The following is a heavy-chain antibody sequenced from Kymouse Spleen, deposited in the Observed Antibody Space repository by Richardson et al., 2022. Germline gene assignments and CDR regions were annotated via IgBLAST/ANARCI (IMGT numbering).Heavy chain of an antibody. CDR3: ARGPITMVRGVIEDYYGMDV. J-gene: IGHJ6*02. D-gene: IGHD3-10*01. CDR1: GGSFSGYY. Sequence: QVQLQQWGAGLLKPSETLSLTCAVYGGSFSGYYWSWIRQPPGKGLEWIGEINHSGSTNYNPSLKSRVTISVDTSKNQFSLKLSSVTAADTAVYYCARGPITMVRGVIEDYYGMDVWGQGTTVTVSS. CDR2: INHSGST. V-gene: IGHV4-34*01.